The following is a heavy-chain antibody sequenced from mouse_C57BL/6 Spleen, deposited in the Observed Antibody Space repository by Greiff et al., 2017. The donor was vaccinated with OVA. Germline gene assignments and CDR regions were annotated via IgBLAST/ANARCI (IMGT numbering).Heavy chain of an antibody. J-gene: IGHJ4*01. V-gene: IGHV1-5*01. CDR3: TRRELGDEDAMDY. Sequence: EVQVVESGTVLARPGASVKMSCKTSGYTFTSYWMHWVKQRPGQGLEWIGAIYPGNSDTSYNQKFKGKAKLTAVTSASTAYMELSSLTNEDSAVYYCTRRELGDEDAMDYWGQGTSVTVSS. CDR2: IYPGNSDT. D-gene: IGHD4-1*01. CDR1: GYTFTSYW.